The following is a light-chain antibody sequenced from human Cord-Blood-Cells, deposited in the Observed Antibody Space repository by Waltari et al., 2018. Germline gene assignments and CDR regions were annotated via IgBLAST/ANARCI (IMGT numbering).Light chain of an antibody. V-gene: IGKV1-39*01. CDR2: AAS. CDR1: PSISSY. J-gene: IGKJ2*03. CDR3: QQSYSTPYS. Sequence: DIQMTQPSSSPSASVRDRVTLTLRASPSISSYLNWYQQKPGKAPKLLIYAASSLQSGVPSRFSGSGSGTDFTLTISSLQPEDFATYYCQQSYSTPYSFGQGTKLEIK.